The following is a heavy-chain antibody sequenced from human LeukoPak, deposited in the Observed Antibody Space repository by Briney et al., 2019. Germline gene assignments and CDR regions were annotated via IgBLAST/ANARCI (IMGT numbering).Heavy chain of an antibody. CDR1: GGSFSGYY. D-gene: IGHD4-17*01. CDR3: ARRATVTSHYFDY. J-gene: IGHJ4*02. CDR2: IFYSGST. Sequence: SETLSLTCAVYGGSFSGYYWGWIRQPPGKGLEWIGSIFYSGSTYYTPSLKSRVTISVGTSTNQFSLRLSSVTAADTAVYYCARRATVTSHYFDYWGQGNLVTVSS. V-gene: IGHV4-34*12.